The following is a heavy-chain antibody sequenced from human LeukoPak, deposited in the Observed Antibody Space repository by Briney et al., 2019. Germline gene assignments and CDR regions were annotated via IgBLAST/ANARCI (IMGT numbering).Heavy chain of an antibody. CDR3: ARVTVLRRYYDSSGYYYFDY. CDR2: IYHTGST. V-gene: IGHV4-4*02. D-gene: IGHD3-22*01. CDR1: GGSISSTNW. J-gene: IGHJ4*02. Sequence: PSETLSLTCTVSGGSISSTNWWSWVRQPPGKGLEWIGEIYHTGSTNYNPSLKSRVTISVDTSKNQFSLKLSSVTAADTAVYYCARVTVLRRYYDSSGYYYFDYWGQGTLVTVSS.